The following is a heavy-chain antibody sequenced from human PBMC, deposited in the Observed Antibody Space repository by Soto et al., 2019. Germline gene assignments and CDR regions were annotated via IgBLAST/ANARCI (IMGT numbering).Heavy chain of an antibody. CDR2: IYYTGLS. D-gene: IGHD6-13*01. Sequence: SETLSLTCSVSGDSISNSRFYWAWIRQPPGEGLEWIGYIYYTGLSNSNPSLNSRVTMSVDTSKNQFSLKLSSVTAADTAVYYCASHSSHWPFFDFWGQGTLVTVSS. CDR1: GDSISNSRFY. CDR3: ASHSSHWPFFDF. V-gene: IGHV4-61*05. J-gene: IGHJ4*02.